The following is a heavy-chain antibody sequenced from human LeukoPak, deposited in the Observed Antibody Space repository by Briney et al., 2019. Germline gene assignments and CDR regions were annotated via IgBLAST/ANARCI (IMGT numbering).Heavy chain of an antibody. CDR1: GFTFSSYG. D-gene: IGHD6-19*01. J-gene: IGHJ6*03. CDR2: ISGSGGST. V-gene: IGHV3-23*01. Sequence: PGGSLRLSCAASGFTFSSYGMSWVRQAPGKGLEWVSAISGSGGSTYYADSVKGRFTISRDNARNSLYLQMNSLRAEDTAVYYCARGVVAVAGHYYYYYMDVWGKGTTVTISS. CDR3: ARGVVAVAGHYYYYYMDV.